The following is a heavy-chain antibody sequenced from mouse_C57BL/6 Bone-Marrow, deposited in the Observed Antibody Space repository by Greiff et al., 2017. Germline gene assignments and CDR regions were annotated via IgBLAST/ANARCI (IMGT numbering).Heavy chain of an antibody. Sequence: VQLQQSGAELVKPGASVKISCKASGYAFSSYWMNWVKQRPGKGLEWIGQIYPGDGDTNYNGTFKGKATLTADKSSSTAYMQLSSLTSEDSAVYFCARRRLGPAWFAYWGQGTLVTVSA. CDR3: ARRRLGPAWFAY. V-gene: IGHV1-80*01. CDR1: GYAFSSYW. J-gene: IGHJ3*01. D-gene: IGHD4-1*01. CDR2: IYPGDGDT.